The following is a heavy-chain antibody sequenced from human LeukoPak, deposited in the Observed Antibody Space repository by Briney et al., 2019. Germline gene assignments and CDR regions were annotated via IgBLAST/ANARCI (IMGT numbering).Heavy chain of an antibody. CDR1: GYSFTSYW. CDR2: IYPGDSDT. D-gene: IGHD6-6*01. J-gene: IGHJ5*02. CDR3: ARRRGSSSYGDNWFDP. V-gene: IGHV5-51*01. Sequence: GESLKISCKGSGYSFTSYWIGWVRQLPGKGLEWMGIIYPGDSDTRYSPSFQGQVTISADKSISTAYLQWSSLKASDTAMYYCARRRGSSSYGDNWFDPWGQGTLVTVSS.